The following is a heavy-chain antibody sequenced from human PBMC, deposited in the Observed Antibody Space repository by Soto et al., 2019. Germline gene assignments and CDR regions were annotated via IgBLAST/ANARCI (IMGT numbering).Heavy chain of an antibody. CDR3: TRVGGYYGDYPNFDY. D-gene: IGHD4-17*01. V-gene: IGHV4-59*01. CDR2: IYYSGST. Sequence: TLSLTCSVSGSSIRNYYWSWIRQPPGKGLEWIGNIYYSGSTNYNPSLKGRVFISVDSSRRQLSLRLNSLTAADTAVYYCTRVGGYYGDYPNFDYWGQGALVTVSS. J-gene: IGHJ4*02. CDR1: GSSIRNYY.